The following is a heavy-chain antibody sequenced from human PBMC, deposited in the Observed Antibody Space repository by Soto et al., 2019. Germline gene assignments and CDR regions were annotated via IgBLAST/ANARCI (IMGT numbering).Heavy chain of an antibody. CDR1: GYTFTSYG. CDR2: ISAYNGNT. Sequence: ASVKVSCKASGYTFTSYGISWVRQAPGQGLEWVGWISAYNGNTNYAQKLQGRVTMTTDISTSTAYMELRSLRSDDTAVYYCARQVLSPDYSSGWGYKWFDPWGQGTLVTSPQ. J-gene: IGHJ5*02. D-gene: IGHD6-19*01. CDR3: ARQVLSPDYSSGWGYKWFDP. V-gene: IGHV1-18*01.